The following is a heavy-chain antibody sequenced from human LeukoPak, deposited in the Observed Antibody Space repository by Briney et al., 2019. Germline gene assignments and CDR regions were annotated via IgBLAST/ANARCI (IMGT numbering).Heavy chain of an antibody. V-gene: IGHV4-39*07. CDR2: IFYSGST. D-gene: IGHD3-10*01. Sequence: SETLSLTCTVSGGSISTSNYYWGWIRQPPGKGLEWIGNIFYSGSTYYSPSLKSRVTISLDTSRNQFSLKLNSVTAADTAVYYCARIDYYGSGTFDYWGQGTLVTVSS. CDR1: GGSISTSNYY. CDR3: ARIDYYGSGTFDY. J-gene: IGHJ4*02.